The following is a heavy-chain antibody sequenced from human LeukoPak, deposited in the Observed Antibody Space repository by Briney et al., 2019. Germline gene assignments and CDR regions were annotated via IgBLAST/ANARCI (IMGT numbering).Heavy chain of an antibody. D-gene: IGHD5-18*01. CDR2: IYSGGTT. Sequence: PGGSLRLSCAASGFTVSTNCMTWVRQAPGKGLEWVSTIYSGGTTYYADSVMGRFTISRHNSRNTLYLQMNSLRAEDTAVYYYARVDTVMAYYFDLWGQGTLVTVSS. V-gene: IGHV3-53*04. J-gene: IGHJ4*02. CDR3: ARVDTVMAYYFDL. CDR1: GFTVSTNC.